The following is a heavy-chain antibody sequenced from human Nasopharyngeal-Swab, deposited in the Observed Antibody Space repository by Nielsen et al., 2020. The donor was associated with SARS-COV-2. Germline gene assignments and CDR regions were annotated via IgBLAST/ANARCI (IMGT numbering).Heavy chain of an antibody. Sequence: GGSLRLSCAASGFTFRSYGMHWVRQAPGKGLEWVAVLWYDGSNKFYADSVKGRFTISRDNSKNTLYLQMNSLRAEDTAVYYCARGQTSRDDAFDTWGQGTMVTVSS. J-gene: IGHJ3*02. CDR3: ARGQTSRDDAFDT. D-gene: IGHD3-10*01. CDR2: LWYDGSNK. V-gene: IGHV3-33*08. CDR1: GFTFRSYG.